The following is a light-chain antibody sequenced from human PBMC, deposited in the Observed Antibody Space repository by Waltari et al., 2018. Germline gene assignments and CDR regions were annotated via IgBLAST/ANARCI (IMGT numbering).Light chain of an antibody. J-gene: IGKJ4*01. Sequence: AIQMTQSPSSLSASVGDRVTITCRASQDIGNGLGWYQQKPGKAPKVLIYAASTLRSWVPSRYSGSGSGTDFTLTISSLQADDFATYYCLQDLTYPLTFGGGTKVEIK. CDR2: AAS. CDR3: LQDLTYPLT. CDR1: QDIGNG. V-gene: IGKV1-6*01.